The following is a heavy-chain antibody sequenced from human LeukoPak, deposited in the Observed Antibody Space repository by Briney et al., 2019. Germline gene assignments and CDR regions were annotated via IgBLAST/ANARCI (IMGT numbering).Heavy chain of an antibody. V-gene: IGHV1-18*01. CDR1: GYTFTSYG. D-gene: IGHD3-22*01. J-gene: IGHJ3*02. CDR2: ISAYNGDT. CDR3: ARGGPPPHLITLIVGASSTDVFNI. Sequence: GASVKVSCKASGYTFTSYGISWVRQAPGQGLEWMGWISAYNGDTNYAQKLQGRVTMTTDTSTSTAYMEPRSLRSDDTAVYYCARGGPPPHLITLIVGASSTDVFNIWGKGKMVTVFS.